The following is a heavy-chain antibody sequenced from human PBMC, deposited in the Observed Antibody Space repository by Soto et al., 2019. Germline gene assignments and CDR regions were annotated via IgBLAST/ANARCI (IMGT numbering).Heavy chain of an antibody. CDR1: GGSISSYY. D-gene: IGHD3-10*01. J-gene: IGHJ6*02. CDR2: IYYSGST. CDR3: GRGTMLPGVIIDYYYYGMDV. Sequence: SETLSLTCTVSGGSISSYYWSWIRQPPGKGLEWIGYIYYSGSTNYNPSLKSRVTISVDTSKNQFSLKLSSVTAADTAVYYCGRGTMLPGVIIDYYYYGMDVWGQGTTVTVSS. V-gene: IGHV4-59*01.